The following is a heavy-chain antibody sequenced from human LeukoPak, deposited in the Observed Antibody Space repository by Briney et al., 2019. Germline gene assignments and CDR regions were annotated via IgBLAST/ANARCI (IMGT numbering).Heavy chain of an antibody. J-gene: IGHJ4*02. CDR2: ISYDGSNK. Sequence: PGGSLRLSCAASGFTFSSYGMHWVRQAPGKGLEWVAVISYDGSNKYYADSVKGRFTISRDNSKNTLYLQMNSLRAEDTAVYYCAKVSVPLWFGESLIDYWGQGTLVTVSS. CDR3: AKVSVPLWFGESLIDY. CDR1: GFTFSSYG. D-gene: IGHD3-10*01. V-gene: IGHV3-30*18.